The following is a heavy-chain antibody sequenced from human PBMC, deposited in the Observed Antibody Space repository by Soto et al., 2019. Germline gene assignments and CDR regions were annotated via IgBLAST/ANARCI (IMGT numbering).Heavy chain of an antibody. CDR2: ISYDGSNK. V-gene: IGHV3-30-3*01. D-gene: IGHD3-3*01. CDR3: ARNYDFWSGPEANYCYYGMDV. J-gene: IGHJ6*02. CDR1: GFTFSSYA. Sequence: GGSLRLSCAASGFTFSSYAMHWVRQAPGKGLEWVAVISYDGSNKYYADSVKGRFTISRDNSKNTLYLQMNSLRAEDTAVYYCARNYDFWSGPEANYCYYGMDVWGQGTTVTVSS.